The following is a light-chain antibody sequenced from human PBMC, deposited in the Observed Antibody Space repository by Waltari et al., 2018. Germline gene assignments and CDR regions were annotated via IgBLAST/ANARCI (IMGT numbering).Light chain of an antibody. CDR1: SSVFGNYNL. Sequence: QSPLTHPAPVPRSPGQSIPLSCPGTSSVFGNYNLAPWYQQYPGKAPKVMIYDDNRRPSGVSDRFSGSKSGNTASLTISGVQAEDEADYYCCSYAGSYTWVFGGGTKLTVL. J-gene: IGLJ3*02. CDR2: DDN. V-gene: IGLV2-23*01. CDR3: CSYAGSYTWV.